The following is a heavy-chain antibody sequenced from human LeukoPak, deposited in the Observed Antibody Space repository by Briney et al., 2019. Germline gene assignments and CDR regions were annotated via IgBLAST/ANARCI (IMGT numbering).Heavy chain of an antibody. V-gene: IGHV4-34*09. CDR3: ARGQQLAY. CDR2: INHSGST. CDR1: GGSFSGYY. D-gene: IGHD6-13*01. Sequence: SETLSLTCAVYGGSFSGYYWSWIRQPPGKGLEWIGEINHSGSTDYNPSLKSRVTISVDTSKNQFSLKLSSVTAADTAVYYCARGQQLAYWGQGTLVTVSS. J-gene: IGHJ4*02.